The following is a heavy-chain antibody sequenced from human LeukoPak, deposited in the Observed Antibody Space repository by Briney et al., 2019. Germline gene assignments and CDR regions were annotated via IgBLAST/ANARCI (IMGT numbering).Heavy chain of an antibody. Sequence: ASGTLSLTCAVSGYSISSGYYWGWIREPPRKGLEWIGSIYHSGSTYYNPSLKSRVTISVDTSKNQFSLKLSSVTAADTAVYYCARDLIGAMVRGVISSGWFDPWGQGTLVTVSS. D-gene: IGHD3-10*01. CDR2: IYHSGST. CDR1: GYSISSGYY. J-gene: IGHJ5*02. V-gene: IGHV4-38-2*02. CDR3: ARDLIGAMVRGVISSGWFDP.